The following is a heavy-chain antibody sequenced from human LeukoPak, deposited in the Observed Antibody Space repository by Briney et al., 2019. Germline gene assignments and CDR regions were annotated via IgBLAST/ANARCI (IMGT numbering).Heavy chain of an antibody. V-gene: IGHV5-51*01. CDR3: ARTGYHHGSGSHFAFDV. CDR2: IYPADSDT. Sequence: GESLEISCEASGYRFSNQWIGWVRQMPGKGLECMGIIYPADSDTRYSPSFEGQVSISVDKSITTAYLQWSSLKASDTAIYYCARTGYHHGSGSHFAFDVWGQGTVVSVSS. D-gene: IGHD3-10*01. CDR1: GYRFSNQW. J-gene: IGHJ3*01.